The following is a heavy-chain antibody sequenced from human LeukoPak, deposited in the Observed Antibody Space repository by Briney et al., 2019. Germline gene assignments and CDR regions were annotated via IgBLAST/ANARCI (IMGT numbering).Heavy chain of an antibody. D-gene: IGHD1-26*01. V-gene: IGHV3-64D*06. J-gene: IGHJ4*02. CDR3: VKDLSGTWSFDY. CDR1: GFTFSAYF. Sequence: PEGSLRLSCSASGFTFSAYFMHWVRQAPGKGLEYVSSISSNEYDTYYADSVKGRFTISRDNSKNTLFLQMSSLRAEDTAVYYCVKDLSGTWSFDYWGQGTLVTVSS. CDR2: ISSNEYDT.